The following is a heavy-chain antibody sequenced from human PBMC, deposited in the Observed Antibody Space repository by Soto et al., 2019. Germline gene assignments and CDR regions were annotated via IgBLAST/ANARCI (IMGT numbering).Heavy chain of an antibody. Sequence: QVQLVQSGAEVKKPGSSVKVSCKASGGTFSSYAISWVRQAPGQGLEWMGGIIPIFGTANYAQKFQGRVTITADESTSTAYMELSSLRSEDTALYYCARDTRGRYYDFWSGYYTGEHYYGMDVWGQGTTVTVSS. CDR3: ARDTRGRYYDFWSGYYTGEHYYGMDV. CDR2: IIPIFGTA. J-gene: IGHJ6*02. V-gene: IGHV1-69*01. CDR1: GGTFSSYA. D-gene: IGHD3-3*01.